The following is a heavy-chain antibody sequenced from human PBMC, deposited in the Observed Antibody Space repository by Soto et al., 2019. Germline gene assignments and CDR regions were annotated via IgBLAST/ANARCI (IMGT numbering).Heavy chain of an antibody. Sequence: QVQLVESGGGVVQPGRSLRLSCAASGFTFSSYGMHWVRQAPGKGLEWVAVISYDGSNKYYADSVKGRFTISRDNSKNTLYLQMNSLRAEDTAVYYCAKDPYTAAGYFDYWGQGTLVTVSS. J-gene: IGHJ4*02. V-gene: IGHV3-30*18. D-gene: IGHD6-25*01. CDR3: AKDPYTAAGYFDY. CDR2: ISYDGSNK. CDR1: GFTFSSYG.